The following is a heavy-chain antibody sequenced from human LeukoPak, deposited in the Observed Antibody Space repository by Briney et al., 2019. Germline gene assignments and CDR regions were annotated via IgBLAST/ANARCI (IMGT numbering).Heavy chain of an antibody. CDR3: ARQYSSGWFEGYYYYYGMDV. CDR1: GYTFTSYG. Sequence: GASVKVSCKASGYTFTSYGISWVRQAPGQGLEWMGWISAYNGNTNYAQKLQGRVTMTTDTSTSTAYMELRSLRSDDTVVYYCARQYSSGWFEGYYYYYGMDVWGQGTTVTVSS. J-gene: IGHJ6*02. CDR2: ISAYNGNT. D-gene: IGHD6-19*01. V-gene: IGHV1-18*01.